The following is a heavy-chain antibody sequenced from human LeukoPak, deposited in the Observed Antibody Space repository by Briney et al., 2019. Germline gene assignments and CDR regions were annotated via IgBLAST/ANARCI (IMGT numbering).Heavy chain of an antibody. J-gene: IGHJ6*03. CDR1: GYSISSGYY. Sequence: SETLSLTCAVSGYSISSGYYWGWIRQPPGKGLEWIGSIYHSGSTYYNPSLKSRVTISVDTYKNQFSLKLSSVTAADTAVYYCARLTYTSCYEGYCYYYYMDVWGKGTTVTVSS. CDR3: ARLTYTSCYEGYCYYYYMDV. D-gene: IGHD2-2*01. V-gene: IGHV4-38-2*01. CDR2: IYHSGST.